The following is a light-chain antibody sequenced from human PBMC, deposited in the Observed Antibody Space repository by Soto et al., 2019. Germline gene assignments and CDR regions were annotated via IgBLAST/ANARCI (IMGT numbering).Light chain of an antibody. CDR3: QRSYGTPLT. Sequence: DMEMTQPPLSLSASVGDRVTITCRASQSISNYLNWYQHKPGKVPKLLIYAASSLQSGVPTRFSGSGSGTDFTLTINSLQPEDFATYYCQRSYGTPLTFGGGTKIEIK. CDR1: QSISNY. J-gene: IGKJ4*01. V-gene: IGKV1-39*01. CDR2: AAS.